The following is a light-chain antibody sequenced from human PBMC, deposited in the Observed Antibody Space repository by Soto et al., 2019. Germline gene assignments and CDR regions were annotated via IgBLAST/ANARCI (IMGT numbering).Light chain of an antibody. CDR1: QCISSY. CDR2: AAS. Sequence: VIWMTQSPSLLSASTGDRVTISCRMSQCISSYLAWYQQKPGKAPALLTYAASTLYSGVSSRFSCSGSATDFTLIISCLQSEDFATYYCQQYYSFPTFGPGTKVDIK. CDR3: QQYYSFPT. J-gene: IGKJ3*01. V-gene: IGKV1D-8*03.